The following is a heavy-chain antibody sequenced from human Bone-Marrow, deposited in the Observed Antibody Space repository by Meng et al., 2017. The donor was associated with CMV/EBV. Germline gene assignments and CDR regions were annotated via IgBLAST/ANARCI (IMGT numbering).Heavy chain of an antibody. J-gene: IGHJ4*02. CDR3: ARVKGDFGDYLPVDY. V-gene: IGHV4-59*01. CDR1: GGSISSYY. Sequence: SETLSLTCTVSGGSISSYYWSWIRQPPGKGLEWIGYIYYSGSTNYNPSLKSRVTISVDTSKNQFSLKLSSVTAADTAVYYCARVKGDFGDYLPVDYWGQGTLVTGYS. D-gene: IGHD4-17*01. CDR2: IYYSGST.